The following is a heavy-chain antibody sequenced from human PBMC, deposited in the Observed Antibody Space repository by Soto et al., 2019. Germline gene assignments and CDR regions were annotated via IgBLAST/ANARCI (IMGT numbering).Heavy chain of an antibody. CDR1: GFPFSRYG. V-gene: IGHV3-30*18. J-gene: IGHJ4*02. CDR3: AKGAGFVVVTANLDY. CDR2: ISYDESEE. Sequence: QVQLVESGGGVVQPGRSLRLSCAASGFPFSRYGMNWVRQAPGKGLEWVAVISYDESEEYYADSVKGRFTISRDNSKNTLYLQMNSLRPEDTPVYYCAKGAGFVVVTANLDYWGPGTLVTVSS. D-gene: IGHD2-21*02.